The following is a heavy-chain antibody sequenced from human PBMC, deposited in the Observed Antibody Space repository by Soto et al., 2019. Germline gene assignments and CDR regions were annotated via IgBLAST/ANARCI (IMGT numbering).Heavy chain of an antibody. CDR3: ARAPRARLQLPHPGSFDY. D-gene: IGHD6-6*01. Sequence: SVELACKASGGTLSRYSISWVRQAPGQGLEWMGGIIPIFGTANYAQKFQGRVTITADESTSTAYMELSSLRSEDTAVYYCARAPRARLQLPHPGSFDYWGQGTMVTVSS. CDR1: GGTLSRYS. V-gene: IGHV1-69*13. J-gene: IGHJ4*02. CDR2: IIPIFGTA.